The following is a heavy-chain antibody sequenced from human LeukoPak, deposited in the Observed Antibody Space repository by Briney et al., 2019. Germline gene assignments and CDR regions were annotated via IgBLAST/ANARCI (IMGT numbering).Heavy chain of an antibody. D-gene: IGHD7-27*01. J-gene: IGHJ4*02. CDR3: ARGVWAPFDS. CDR2: IKQDGSEK. V-gene: IGHV3-7*01. CDR1: GFSLSNYW. Sequence: PGGSLRLSCAASGFSLSNYWMNWVRQAPGKELEWVANIKQDGSEKNYVDSVKGRFSISRDNAKNSLILQMNSLRDEDTAVYYCARGVWAPFDSWGQGTLVSVSS.